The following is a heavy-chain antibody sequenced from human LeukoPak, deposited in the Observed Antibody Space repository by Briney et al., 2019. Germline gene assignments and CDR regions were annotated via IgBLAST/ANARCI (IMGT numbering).Heavy chain of an antibody. J-gene: IGHJ4*02. D-gene: IGHD1-14*01. CDR1: GFTFSSYW. V-gene: IGHV3-74*01. Sequence: GGSLRLSCAASGFTFSSYWMHWVRQAPGKGLVWVSRINSDGSSTSYADSVKGRFTISRDNAKNTLYLQMNSLRAEDTAVYHCASIGFDKPIDYWGQGTLVTVSS. CDR2: INSDGSST. CDR3: ASIGFDKPIDY.